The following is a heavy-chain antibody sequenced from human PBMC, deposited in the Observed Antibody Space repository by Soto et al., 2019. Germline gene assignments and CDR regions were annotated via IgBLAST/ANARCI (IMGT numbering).Heavy chain of an antibody. CDR2: SFYSGAT. J-gene: IGHJ5*02. V-gene: IGHV4-31*03. CDR1: GGSSSSGGYY. Sequence: QVQLQESGPGLVNPSQTLSLTCTVSGGSSSSGGYYWSWIRQHPGNGLEWIGYSFYSGATYYNPSLKIRTIISVDTSKNQFSLTLSSLTAADTAVYYCARVQPYDYGANAGWLDPWGQGTLVTVSS. D-gene: IGHD4-17*01. CDR3: ARVQPYDYGANAGWLDP.